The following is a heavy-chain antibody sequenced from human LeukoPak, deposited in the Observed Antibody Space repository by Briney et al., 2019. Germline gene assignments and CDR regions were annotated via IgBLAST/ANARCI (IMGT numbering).Heavy chain of an antibody. CDR3: AKGYRIAVASSGFDC. CDR1: GFTFDDYA. V-gene: IGHV3-9*01. Sequence: GGSLRLSCAASGFTFDDYAMHWVRQAPGKGLEWVSGISWNSGSIGYADSVKGRFTISRDNAKNSLYLQMNSLRAEDTALYYCAKGYRIAVASSGFDCWGQGTLVTVSS. J-gene: IGHJ4*02. D-gene: IGHD6-19*01. CDR2: ISWNSGSI.